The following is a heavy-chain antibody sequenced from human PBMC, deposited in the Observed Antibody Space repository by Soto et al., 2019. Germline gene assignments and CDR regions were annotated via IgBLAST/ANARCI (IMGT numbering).Heavy chain of an antibody. CDR3: ARYQQAAGTGYYYYYMDV. V-gene: IGHV1-18*01. D-gene: IGHD6-13*01. CDR1: GYTFTNHG. Sequence: ASVKVSCKASGYTFTNHGITWVRPAPGQRLEWMGWISAYNGNTNYAQKLQGRVTMTTDTSTSTAYMELRSLRSDDTAVYYCARYQQAAGTGYYYYYMDVWGKGTTVTVSS. J-gene: IGHJ6*03. CDR2: ISAYNGNT.